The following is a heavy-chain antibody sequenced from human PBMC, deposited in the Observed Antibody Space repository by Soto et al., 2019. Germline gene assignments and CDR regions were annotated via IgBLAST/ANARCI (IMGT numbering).Heavy chain of an antibody. J-gene: IGHJ4*02. CDR1: GGSISSSSYY. CDR2: IYYSGST. D-gene: IGHD6-13*01. V-gene: IGHV4-39*02. Sequence: PSETLSLTCTVSGGSISSSSYYWGWIRQPPGKGLEWIGSIYYSGSTYCNPSLKSRVTISVDTSKNQFSLKLSSVTAADTAVYYCARDLAAAGPNFDYWGQGTLVTVSS. CDR3: ARDLAAAGPNFDY.